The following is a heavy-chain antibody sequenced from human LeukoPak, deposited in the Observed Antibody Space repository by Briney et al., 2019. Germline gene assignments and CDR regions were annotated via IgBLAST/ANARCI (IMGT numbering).Heavy chain of an antibody. Sequence: SETLSLTCTVSGGSISSYYWSWIRQPPGKGLEWIGYMHYSGSTNYNPSLKSRVTMSIDTSKNQFSLKPNSVTAADTAVYYCAGGNQLLNWLDPWGQGTLVTVSS. J-gene: IGHJ5*02. CDR2: MHYSGST. CDR1: GGSISSYY. D-gene: IGHD2-2*01. V-gene: IGHV4-59*01. CDR3: AGGNQLLNWLDP.